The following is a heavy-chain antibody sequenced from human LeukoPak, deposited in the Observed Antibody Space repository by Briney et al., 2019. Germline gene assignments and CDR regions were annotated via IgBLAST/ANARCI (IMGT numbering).Heavy chain of an antibody. Sequence: PGGSLRLSCAASGFTFITYSMNWVRQAPGKGLEWVSGLNWDGGTTGHADSVKGRFTISRDNAKNSLYLQMNSLRAEDTALYYCARAQTYGDYRLLLDYWGQGTLVTVSS. CDR3: ARAQTYGDYRLLLDY. V-gene: IGHV3-20*04. CDR2: LNWDGGTT. CDR1: GFTFITYS. J-gene: IGHJ4*02. D-gene: IGHD4-17*01.